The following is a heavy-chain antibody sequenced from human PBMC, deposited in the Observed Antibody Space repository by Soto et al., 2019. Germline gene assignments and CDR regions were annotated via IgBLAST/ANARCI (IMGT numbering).Heavy chain of an antibody. V-gene: IGHV3-48*01. CDR2: ISSSSSTI. Sequence: GGSLRLSCAASGFTFSSYSMNWVRQAPGKGLEWVSYISSSSSTIYYADSVKGRFTISRDNAKNSLYLQMNSLRAEDTAVYYCARVYSNYGASYYYYMDVWGKGTTVTVSS. CDR3: ARVYSNYGASYYYYMDV. CDR1: GFTFSSYS. D-gene: IGHD4-4*01. J-gene: IGHJ6*03.